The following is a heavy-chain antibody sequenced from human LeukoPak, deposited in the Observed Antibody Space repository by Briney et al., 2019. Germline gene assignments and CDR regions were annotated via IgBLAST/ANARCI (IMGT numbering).Heavy chain of an antibody. CDR3: ARGGDYYDSSGHSAHFDY. J-gene: IGHJ4*02. D-gene: IGHD3-22*01. CDR2: MNPNSGNT. V-gene: IGHV1-8*01. Sequence: ASVKVSCKASGYTFTSYDINWVRQATGQGLEWMGWMNPNSGNTGYAQKFQGRVTMTRNTSISTAYMELSSLRPEDTAVYYCARGGDYYDSSGHSAHFDYWGQGTLVTVSS. CDR1: GYTFTSYD.